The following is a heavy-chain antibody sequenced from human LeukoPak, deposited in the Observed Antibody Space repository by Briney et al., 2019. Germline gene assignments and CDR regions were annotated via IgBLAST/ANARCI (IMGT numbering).Heavy chain of an antibody. J-gene: IGHJ6*02. V-gene: IGHV3-74*01. CDR3: ARGGGLDV. Sequence: GGSLRLSCAASGFSFSSYWMHWVRQAPGKGLVWVARINSDGSTTNYADYVKGRFTISRDNAKNTLYLQMSNLRAEDTAVYFCARGGGLDVWGQGATVTVSS. CDR2: INSDGSTT. D-gene: IGHD3-16*01. CDR1: GFSFSSYW.